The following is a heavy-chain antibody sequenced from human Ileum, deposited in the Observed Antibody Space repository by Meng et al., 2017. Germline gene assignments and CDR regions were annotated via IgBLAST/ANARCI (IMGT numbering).Heavy chain of an antibody. CDR1: GATNSTSNL. CDR2: IHHSGTT. CDR3: ARHDYGDPTAAFDY. V-gene: IGHV4-4*02. Sequence: QVQLQASGPGPVKPSGTLSLTCAVSGATNSTSNLWNWVRQPPGKGLEWIGEIHHSGTTNYNPSLKSRVTISLDKSKNQFSLELRSVTAADTAVYYCARHDYGDPTAAFDYWGQGTLVTVSS. D-gene: IGHD4-17*01. J-gene: IGHJ4*02.